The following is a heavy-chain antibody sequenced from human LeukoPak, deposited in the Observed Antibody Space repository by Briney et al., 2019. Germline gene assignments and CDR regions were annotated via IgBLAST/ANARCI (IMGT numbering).Heavy chain of an antibody. Sequence: ASVKVSCKVSGYTFTDYYMHWVQQAPGKGLEWMGLVDPEDGETIYAEKFQGRVTITADTSTDTAYMELSSLRSEDTAVYYCASGPFGSGYYDYWGQGTLVTVSS. CDR2: VDPEDGET. V-gene: IGHV1-69-2*01. J-gene: IGHJ4*02. CDR3: ASGPFGSGYYDY. D-gene: IGHD3-3*01. CDR1: GYTFTDYY.